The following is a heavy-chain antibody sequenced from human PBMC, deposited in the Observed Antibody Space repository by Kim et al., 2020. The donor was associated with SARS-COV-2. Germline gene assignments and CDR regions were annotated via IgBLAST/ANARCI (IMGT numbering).Heavy chain of an antibody. D-gene: IGHD2-15*01. Sequence: SGPTLVNPTQTLTLTCTFSGFSLTTREMCVTWIRQPPGKALEWLARIDWDNDKLYSTSLKTRLTISRDTSKNQVVLTMTNMDPVDTATYYCARRRGARQQGGYFDYWGQGTLVTVSS. V-gene: IGHV2-70*17. CDR3: ARRRGARQQGGYFDY. J-gene: IGHJ4*02. CDR2: IDWDNDK. CDR1: GFSLTTREMC.